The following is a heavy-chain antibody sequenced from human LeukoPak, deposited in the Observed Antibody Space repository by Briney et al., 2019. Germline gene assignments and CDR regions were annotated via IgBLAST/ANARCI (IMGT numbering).Heavy chain of an antibody. Sequence: PSETLSLTCTVSGGPISSYYWSWIRQPAGKGLEWIGRIYTSGSTNYNPSLKSRVTMSVDASKNQFSLKLSSVTAADTAVYYCARGLYSSGWYGNWFDPWGQGTLVTVSS. J-gene: IGHJ5*02. CDR2: IYTSGST. V-gene: IGHV4-4*07. CDR3: ARGLYSSGWYGNWFDP. CDR1: GGPISSYY. D-gene: IGHD6-19*01.